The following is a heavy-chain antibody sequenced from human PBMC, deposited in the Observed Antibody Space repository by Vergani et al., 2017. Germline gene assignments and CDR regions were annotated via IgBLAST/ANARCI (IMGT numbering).Heavy chain of an antibody. J-gene: IGHJ4*02. CDR1: GGSFNAYY. V-gene: IGHV4-34*01. D-gene: IGHD3-10*01. Sequence: QVQLQQWGAGLLKPSETLSLTCAVYGGSFNAYYWNWIRQPPGKGLEWIGEINHSGNNNYNPSLKSRVTMSVHTSKNQFSLKLRSVTAADTAVYYCARSRIYYGAGSPDYWGQGTLVTVSS. CDR3: ARSRIYYGAGSPDY. CDR2: INHSGNN.